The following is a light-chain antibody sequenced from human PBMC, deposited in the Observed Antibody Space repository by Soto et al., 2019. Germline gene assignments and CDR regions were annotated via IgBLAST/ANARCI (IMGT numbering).Light chain of an antibody. CDR3: QQYKNWPHT. J-gene: IGKJ1*01. V-gene: IGKV3-15*01. CDR2: GAS. CDR1: QSVSDN. Sequence: ETVMTQSPATLSFSPGERATLSCRASQSVSDNLAWYQQRPGQGPRLLIYGASTRATGIPARFSGSGSGTEFTLTISSLQSEDFAVYYCQQYKNWPHTFGQGTKVEIK.